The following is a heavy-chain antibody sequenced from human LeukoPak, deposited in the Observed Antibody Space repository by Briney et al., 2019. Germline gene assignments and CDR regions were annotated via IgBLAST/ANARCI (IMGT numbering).Heavy chain of an antibody. D-gene: IGHD1-26*01. CDR1: GGSISSSSHS. CDR2: IDYRGST. V-gene: IGHV4-39*01. J-gene: IGHJ4*02. CDR3: ARGREMADY. Sequence: PSETLSLTCTVSGGSISSSSHSWGWLRQPPGKGLEWIGSIDYRGSTYYNPSLKSRVTISVDTSKNQFSLKLSSVTAADTAVYFCARGREMADYWGQGTLVTVSS.